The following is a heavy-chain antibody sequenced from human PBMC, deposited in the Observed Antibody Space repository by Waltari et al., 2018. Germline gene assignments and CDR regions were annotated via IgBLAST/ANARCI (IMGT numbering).Heavy chain of an antibody. CDR1: GYTCYSYG. CDR3: SRTFGAYVGDHDY. V-gene: IGHV1-18*01. J-gene: IGHJ4*02. D-gene: IGHD3-16*01. CDR2: IRNYNGDA. Sequence: QVESVQSGREVKKPGPSVTVSCKASGYTCYSYGFSWERQAPGQGLEWIGWIRNYNGDANYAQKFQGRVTLTTDKATTTAYMELRNLRSDDTAVYYCSRTFGAYVGDHDYWGQGTAVNVSS.